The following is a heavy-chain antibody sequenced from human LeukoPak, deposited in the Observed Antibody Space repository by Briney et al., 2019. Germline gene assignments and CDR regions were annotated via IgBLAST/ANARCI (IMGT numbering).Heavy chain of an antibody. J-gene: IGHJ4*02. V-gene: IGHV1-24*01. CDR3: ATRDSARYYFDY. Sequence: GASVKVSCKVSGYTLTELSMHWVRQAPGKGLEWMGGFDPEGGETIYAQKFQGRVTMTEDTSTDTAYMELSSLRSEDTAVYYCATRDSARYYFDYWGQGALVTVSS. D-gene: IGHD2-21*02. CDR1: GYTLTELS. CDR2: FDPEGGET.